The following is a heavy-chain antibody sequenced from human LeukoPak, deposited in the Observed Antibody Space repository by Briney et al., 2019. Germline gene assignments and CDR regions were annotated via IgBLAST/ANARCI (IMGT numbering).Heavy chain of an antibody. D-gene: IGHD1-7*01. J-gene: IGHJ4*02. CDR3: ARGSRYNWNYHGY. V-gene: IGHV4-4*02. Sequence: PSETLSLTCAVSGAFISTSNWWSWVRQPPGKGLEWIGYIYYSGSTNYNPSLKSRVTISVDTSKNQFSLKLSSVTAADTAVYYCARGSRYNWNYHGYWGQGTLVTVSS. CDR1: GAFISTSNW. CDR2: IYYSGST.